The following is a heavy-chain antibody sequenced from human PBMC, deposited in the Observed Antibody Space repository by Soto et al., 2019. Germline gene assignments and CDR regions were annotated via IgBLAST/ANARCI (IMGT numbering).Heavy chain of an antibody. V-gene: IGHV1-8*01. CDR1: GYTFTSYD. Sequence: ASVKVSCKASGYTFTSYDINWVRQATGQGLEWMGWMNPNSGNTGYAQKFQGRVTMTRNTSISTAYMELSSLRSEDTAVYYCASPARNYDFWSGYSFDIWGEGTMVTVSS. CDR3: ASPARNYDFWSGYSFDI. D-gene: IGHD3-3*01. J-gene: IGHJ3*02. CDR2: MNPNSGNT.